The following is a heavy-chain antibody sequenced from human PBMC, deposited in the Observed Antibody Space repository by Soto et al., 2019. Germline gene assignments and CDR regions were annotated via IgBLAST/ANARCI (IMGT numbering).Heavy chain of an antibody. V-gene: IGHV3-30*18. CDR1: GFTFSSYG. Sequence: QVQLVESGGGVVQPGRSLRLSCAASGFTFSSYGMHWVRQAPGKGLEWVAVISYDGSNKYYADSVKGRFTISRDNSKNTLYLQMNSLRDEDTAVYYCAKDSVPSYQLRPPSYYYYGMDVWGQGTTVTVSS. CDR3: AKDSVPSYQLRPPSYYYYGMDV. J-gene: IGHJ6*02. CDR2: ISYDGSNK. D-gene: IGHD2-2*01.